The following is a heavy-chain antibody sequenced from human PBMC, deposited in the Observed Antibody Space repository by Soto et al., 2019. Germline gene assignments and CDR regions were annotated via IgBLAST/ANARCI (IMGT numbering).Heavy chain of an antibody. D-gene: IGHD3-22*01. V-gene: IGHV3-53*01. CDR3: ARYYYDSSGYDY. Sequence: PGGSLRLSCAASGFTVSSNYMSWVRQAPGKGLEWVSVIYSGGSTYYADSVKGRFTISRDNSKNTLYLQMNSLRAEDTAVYYCARYYYDSSGYDYWGQGTLVTVSS. J-gene: IGHJ4*02. CDR2: IYSGGST. CDR1: GFTVSSNY.